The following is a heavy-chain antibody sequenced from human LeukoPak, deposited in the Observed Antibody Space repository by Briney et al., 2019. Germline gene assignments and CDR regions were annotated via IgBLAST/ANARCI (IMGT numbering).Heavy chain of an antibody. CDR2: ISGSGGST. J-gene: IGHJ4*02. CDR1: GFTFSSYA. D-gene: IGHD1-1*01. Sequence: GSLRLSCAASGFTFSSYAMRWVRQAPGKGLEWVSAISGSGGSTYYADSVKGRFTISRDNSKNTLYLQMNSLRAEDTAVYYCAKVPGTTMAVDYFDYWGQGTLVTVSS. V-gene: IGHV3-23*01. CDR3: AKVPGTTMAVDYFDY.